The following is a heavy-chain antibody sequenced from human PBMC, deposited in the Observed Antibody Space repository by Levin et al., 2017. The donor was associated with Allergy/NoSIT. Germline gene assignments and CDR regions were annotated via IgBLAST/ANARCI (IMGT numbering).Heavy chain of an antibody. CDR3: ARMTLKNYYDSSGWAFDI. CDR2: IYHSGST. V-gene: IGHV4-30-2*01. Sequence: LRLSCAVSGGSISSGGYSWSWIRQPPGKGLEWIGYIYHSGSTYYNPSLKSRVTISVDRSKNQFSLKLSSVTAADTAVYYCARMTLKNYYDSSGWAFDIWGQGTMVTVSS. J-gene: IGHJ3*02. D-gene: IGHD3-22*01. CDR1: GGSISSGGYS.